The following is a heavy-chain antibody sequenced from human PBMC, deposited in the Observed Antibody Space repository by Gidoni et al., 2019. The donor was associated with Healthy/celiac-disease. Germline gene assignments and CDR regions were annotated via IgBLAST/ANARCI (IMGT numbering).Heavy chain of an antibody. CDR2: IRSSSSTI. Sequence: EVQLVESGGGWVQPGGSLRLYCAAAGFALSSYSLNWVRQAPGKGRGWVSYIRSSSSTIYYADSVKGRFTISRDNAKNSLYLQMNSLRDEDTAVYYCARDLVAARQPGAQDYYYYGMDVWGQGTTVTVSS. J-gene: IGHJ6*02. D-gene: IGHD6-6*01. V-gene: IGHV3-48*02. CDR1: GFALSSYS. CDR3: ARDLVAARQPGAQDYYYYGMDV.